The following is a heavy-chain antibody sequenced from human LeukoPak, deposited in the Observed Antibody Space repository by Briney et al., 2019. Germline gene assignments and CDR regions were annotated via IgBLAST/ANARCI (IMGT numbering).Heavy chain of an antibody. CDR2: INHSGST. CDR3: ARRRRGCGVVRCKDRYYFDY. V-gene: IGHV4-34*01. Sequence: SETLSLTCAVYGGSFSGYYWSWIRQPPGKGLEWIGEINHSGSTNYNPSLKSRVTISVDTSKNQFSLKLSSVTAADTAVYYCARRRRGCGVVRCKDRYYFDYWGQGTLVTVSS. J-gene: IGHJ4*02. CDR1: GGSFSGYY. D-gene: IGHD3-22*01.